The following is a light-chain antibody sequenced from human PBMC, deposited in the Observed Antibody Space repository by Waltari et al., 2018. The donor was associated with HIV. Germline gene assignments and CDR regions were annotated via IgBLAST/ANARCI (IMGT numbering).Light chain of an antibody. CDR3: QVWDTNTDQYVI. J-gene: IGLJ2*01. CDR1: NLGRIS. Sequence: SYVLTQSPSVSVAPGKTARITCGGQNLGRISVHWYQQHPGQAPVMVIYHDTDRPSGIPDRFSGSNSEDTATLTIRRVEAGDEADYYCQVWDTNTDQYVIFGGGTNLAV. CDR2: HDT. V-gene: IGLV3-21*01.